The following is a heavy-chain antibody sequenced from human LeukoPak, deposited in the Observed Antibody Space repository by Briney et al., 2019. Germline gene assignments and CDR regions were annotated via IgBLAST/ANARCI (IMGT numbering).Heavy chain of an antibody. CDR2: INPNSGGT. CDR3: ARAKATAMVRIDAFDI. J-gene: IGHJ3*02. V-gene: IGHV1-2*02. D-gene: IGHD5-18*01. CDR1: GYTFTSNY. Sequence: ASVKVSCKAFGYTFTSNYMHWVRQAPGQGLEWMGWINPNSGGTNYAQKFQGRVTMTRDTSISTAYMELSRLRSDDTAVYYCARAKATAMVRIDAFDIWGQGTMVTVSS.